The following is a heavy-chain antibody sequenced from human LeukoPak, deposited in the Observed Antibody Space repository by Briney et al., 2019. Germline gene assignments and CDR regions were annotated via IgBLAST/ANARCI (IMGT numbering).Heavy chain of an antibody. Sequence: GGSLRLSCAASGFTFSSYNMNWVRQAPGKGLEWVSYITSSSSTIYYADSVKGRFTISRDNAKNSLFLQMNSLRDEDTAVYYCVRGSGGNGYGYWGDNWGQGTLVTVSS. CDR3: VRGSGGNGYGYWGDN. CDR2: ITSSSSTI. J-gene: IGHJ4*02. V-gene: IGHV3-48*02. D-gene: IGHD5-12*01. CDR1: GFTFSSYN.